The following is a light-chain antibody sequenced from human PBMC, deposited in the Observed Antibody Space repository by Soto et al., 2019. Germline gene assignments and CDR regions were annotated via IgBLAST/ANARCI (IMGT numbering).Light chain of an antibody. V-gene: IGLV2-23*01. J-gene: IGLJ3*02. CDR3: CSYAGRTTWV. CDR2: EGT. Sequence: QSALTQPASVSGSPGQPITISCTGTSSDVGNSNFVSWYQHHPGKAPKLMIYEGTKLSSGVSNRFSGSKSGNTASLTISGLQAEDEADYYCCSYAGRTTWVFGGGTKLTVL. CDR1: SSDVGNSNF.